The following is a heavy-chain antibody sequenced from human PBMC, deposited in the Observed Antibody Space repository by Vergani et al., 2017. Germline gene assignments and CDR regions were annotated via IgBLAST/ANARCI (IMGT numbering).Heavy chain of an antibody. J-gene: IGHJ6*03. V-gene: IGHV3-30*18. D-gene: IGHD3-3*01. Sequence: QVQLVESGGGVVQPGRSLRLSCAASGFTFSSYGMHWVRQAPGKGLEWVAVISYDGSNKYYADSVKGRFTISRDNSKNTLYLQMNSLRAEDTAVYYCAKSGSKSTITIFGVLEDDYYMDVWGKGP. CDR1: GFTFSSYG. CDR3: AKSGSKSTITIFGVLEDDYYMDV. CDR2: ISYDGSNK.